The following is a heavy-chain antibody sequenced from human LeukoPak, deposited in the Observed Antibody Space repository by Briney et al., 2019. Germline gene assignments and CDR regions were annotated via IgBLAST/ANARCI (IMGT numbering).Heavy chain of an antibody. V-gene: IGHV3-53*01. J-gene: IGHJ4*02. CDR1: EFTVSSNY. Sequence: GGSLRLSCAASEFTVSSNYMSWVRQAPGKGLEWVSVIYSGASTYYADSVKGRFTISRDNSKNTLYLQMNSLRAEDTAVYYCAGEGGGYHYFDHWGQGTLVTVSS. CDR3: AGEGGGYHYFDH. CDR2: IYSGAST. D-gene: IGHD3-22*01.